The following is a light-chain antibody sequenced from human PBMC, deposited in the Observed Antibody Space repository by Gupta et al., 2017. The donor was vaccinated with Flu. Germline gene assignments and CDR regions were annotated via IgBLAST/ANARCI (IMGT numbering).Light chain of an antibody. CDR3: QQSYSTPGT. J-gene: IGKJ3*01. CDR1: QSISSY. V-gene: IGKV1-39*01. CDR2: AAS. Sequence: GDRVTISCRASQSISSYLNWYPQITRKAPKLLSYAASSLQSGEPSRFSSSGAGADFTLTISSLQPEDFATYYCQQSYSTPGTFGPGTKVEIK.